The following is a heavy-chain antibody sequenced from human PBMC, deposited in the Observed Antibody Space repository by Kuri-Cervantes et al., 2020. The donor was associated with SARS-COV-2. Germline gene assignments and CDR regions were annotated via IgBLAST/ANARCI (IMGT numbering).Heavy chain of an antibody. J-gene: IGHJ3*02. V-gene: IGHV1-69*05. Sequence: SVKVSCKASGGTFSSYAISWVRQAPGQGLEWMGGIIPIFGTANYAQKFQGRVTMTRDTSISTAYMELSRLRSDDTAVYYCARAFKYGHIWFGELTNAFDIWGQGTMVTVSS. CDR3: ARAFKYGHIWFGELTNAFDI. D-gene: IGHD3-10*01. CDR1: GGTFSSYA. CDR2: IIPIFGTA.